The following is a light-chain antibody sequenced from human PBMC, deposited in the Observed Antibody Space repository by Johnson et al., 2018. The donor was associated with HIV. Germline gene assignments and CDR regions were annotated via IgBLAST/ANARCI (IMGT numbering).Light chain of an antibody. Sequence: QSVLTQPPSVSAAPGQKVTISCSGSSSNIGNNYVSWYQQLPGTAPKLLIYDNNKRPSGIPDRFSGSKSGTSATLGITGLQTGDEADYYCGTWDSSLSAGNVFGTGTKVTVI. CDR2: DNN. CDR3: GTWDSSLSAGNV. V-gene: IGLV1-51*01. J-gene: IGLJ1*01. CDR1: SSNIGNNY.